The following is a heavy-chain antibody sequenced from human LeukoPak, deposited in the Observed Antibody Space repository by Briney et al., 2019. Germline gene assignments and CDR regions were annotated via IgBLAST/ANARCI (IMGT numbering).Heavy chain of an antibody. CDR2: IANDGGST. D-gene: IGHD3/OR15-3a*01. CDR3: AKVWTAYSDDYFDY. Sequence: GGSLRLSCAASGFTFTTYAMSWVRQAPGKGLEWVSTIANDGGSTYYADSVKGRFTISRDNSKNTVYLQMNSLRAEDTAVYYCAKVWTAYSDDYFDYWGQGTLVTVSS. J-gene: IGHJ4*02. CDR1: GFTFTTYA. V-gene: IGHV3-23*01.